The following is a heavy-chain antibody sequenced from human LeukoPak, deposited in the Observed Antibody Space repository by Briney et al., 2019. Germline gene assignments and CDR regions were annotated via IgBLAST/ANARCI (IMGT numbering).Heavy chain of an antibody. CDR3: ARDPVCSSTSCYNQFDY. V-gene: IGHV1-69*13. D-gene: IGHD2-2*02. CDR1: GGTFSSYA. CDR2: IIPIFGTA. J-gene: IGHJ4*02. Sequence: SVKVSCKASGGTFSSYAISWVRQAPGQGLEWMGGIIPIFGTANYAQKFQGRVTITADESTSTAYMELSSLRSEDTAVYYCARDPVCSSTSCYNQFDYWGQGTLVTVSS.